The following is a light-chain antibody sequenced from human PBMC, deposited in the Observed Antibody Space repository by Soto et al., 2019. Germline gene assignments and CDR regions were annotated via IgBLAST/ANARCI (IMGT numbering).Light chain of an antibody. CDR2: EVS. CDR1: SSDVGGYDY. CDR3: SSYTSNSAYVV. V-gene: IGLV2-14*03. Sequence: QSALTQPASVSGSPGQSVTISCTGTSSDVGGYDYVSWYQQYPGKAPKLMIYEVSDRPSGVSTRFSGSKSGNTASLTISGLQAEDEADYYCSSYTSNSAYVVFGGGTKLTVL. J-gene: IGLJ2*01.